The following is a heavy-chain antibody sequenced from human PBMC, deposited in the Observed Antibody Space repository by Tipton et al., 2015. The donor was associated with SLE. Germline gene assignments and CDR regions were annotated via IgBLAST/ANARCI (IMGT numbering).Heavy chain of an antibody. V-gene: IGHV4-34*01. Sequence: TLSLTCAVYGGSFSGYYWSWIRQPPGKGLEWIGEINHSGSTDFNPSLKSRVTISLDTSTDQLSLKLTSVTAVDTAVYFCARAGAGYYYYYYMDVWGKGTTVTVSS. J-gene: IGHJ6*03. CDR3: ARAGAGYYYYYYMDV. CDR1: GGSFSGYY. CDR2: INHSGST.